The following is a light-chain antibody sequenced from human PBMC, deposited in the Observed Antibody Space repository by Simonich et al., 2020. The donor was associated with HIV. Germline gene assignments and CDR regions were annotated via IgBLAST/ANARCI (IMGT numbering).Light chain of an antibody. CDR3: CSYAGRITVI. V-gene: IGLV2-23*01. Sequence: QSALTQPASVSGSPGQSITISCTGTSSDIGSYNLVSRYQHDPGKVPKLIIYEGTKRPSGVSNRFSGSKSGNTASLTISGLQAEDEADYYCCSYAGRITVILGGGTKLTVL. CDR2: EGT. J-gene: IGLJ2*01. CDR1: SSDIGSYNL.